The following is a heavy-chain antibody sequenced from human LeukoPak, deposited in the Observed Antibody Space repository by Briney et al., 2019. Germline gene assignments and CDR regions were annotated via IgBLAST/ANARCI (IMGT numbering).Heavy chain of an antibody. J-gene: IGHJ4*02. D-gene: IGHD3-22*01. CDR3: ARHRYYYDTTSYAFDS. CDR2: IYHSGST. CDR1: GYSISSGYY. V-gene: IGHV4-38-2*01. Sequence: SETLSLTCAVSGYSISSGYYWGWIRQPPGKGLEWIGSIYHSGSTYYNPSLKSRVTISVDTSKNQFSLKLSSVTAADTAVYYCARHRYYYDTTSYAFDSWGQGILVTVSS.